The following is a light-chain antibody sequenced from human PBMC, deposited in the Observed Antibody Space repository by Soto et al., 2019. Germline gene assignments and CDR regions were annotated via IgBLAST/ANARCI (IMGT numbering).Light chain of an antibody. CDR2: DAS. J-gene: IGKJ4*01. Sequence: EMVLTQSPATLSLSPGERATLSCRASQSVSSYLAWYQQKPGQAPRLLIYDASNRATGIPARFSGSGSGTDFTLTISSLEPEDFEVYYCQQRSNWPLTFGGGTKVEIK. CDR1: QSVSSY. CDR3: QQRSNWPLT. V-gene: IGKV3-11*01.